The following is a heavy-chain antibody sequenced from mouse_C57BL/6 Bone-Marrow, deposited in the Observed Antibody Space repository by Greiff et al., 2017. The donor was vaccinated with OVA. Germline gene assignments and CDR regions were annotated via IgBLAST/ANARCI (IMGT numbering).Heavy chain of an antibody. D-gene: IGHD1-1*01. Sequence: VQLQQSGPELVKPGASVKISCKASGYTFTDYYINWVKQRPGQGLEWIGWIFPGSGSTYYNEKFKGKATLTVDKSSSTAYMLLSSLTSEDSAVYFGARVTVVATSDYYAMDYWGQGTSVTVSS. CDR3: ARVTVVATSDYYAMDY. CDR1: GYTFTDYY. V-gene: IGHV1-75*01. CDR2: IFPGSGST. J-gene: IGHJ4*01.